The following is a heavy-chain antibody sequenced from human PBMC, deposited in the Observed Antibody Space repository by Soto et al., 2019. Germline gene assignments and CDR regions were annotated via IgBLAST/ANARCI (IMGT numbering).Heavy chain of an antibody. V-gene: IGHV3-66*01. CDR1: GFTVSSNY. D-gene: IGHD2-15*01. Sequence: EVRLVESGGGLVQPGGSLRLSCAASGFTVSSNYMSWVRQAPGKGLEWVSVIYSGGSTYYADSVKGRFTISRDNSKNTLYLQMNSLRAEDTAVYYCARERQYCSGGSCTPDAFDIWGQGTMVTVSS. CDR2: IYSGGST. J-gene: IGHJ3*02. CDR3: ARERQYCSGGSCTPDAFDI.